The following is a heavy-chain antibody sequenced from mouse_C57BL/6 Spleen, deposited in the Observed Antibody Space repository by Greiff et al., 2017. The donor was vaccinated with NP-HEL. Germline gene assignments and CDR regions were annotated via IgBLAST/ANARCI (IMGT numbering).Heavy chain of an antibody. CDR3: ARCGYDYDSWFAY. D-gene: IGHD2-4*01. CDR2: ILPGSGST. Sequence: VKLMESGAELMKPGASVKLSCKATGYTFTGYWIEWVKQRPGHGLEWIGEILPGSGSTNYNEKFKGKATFTADTSSNTAYMQLSSLTTEDSSIYYGARCGYDYDSWFAYWGQGTLVTVSA. V-gene: IGHV1-9*01. J-gene: IGHJ3*01. CDR1: GYTFTGYW.